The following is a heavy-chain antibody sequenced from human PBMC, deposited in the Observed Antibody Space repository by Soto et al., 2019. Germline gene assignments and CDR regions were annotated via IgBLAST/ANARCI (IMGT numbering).Heavy chain of an antibody. D-gene: IGHD6-6*01. J-gene: IGHJ4*02. CDR1: GGSISSSSYY. CDR3: ARLEDSSYFDD. V-gene: IGHV4-39*01. CDR2: IYYSGST. Sequence: SETLSLTCTVSGGSISSSSYYWGWIRQPPGKGLEWIGSIYYSGSTYYNPSLKSRVTISVDTSKNQFSLKLSSVTAADTAVYYCARLEDSSYFDDWGQGTLVTVSS.